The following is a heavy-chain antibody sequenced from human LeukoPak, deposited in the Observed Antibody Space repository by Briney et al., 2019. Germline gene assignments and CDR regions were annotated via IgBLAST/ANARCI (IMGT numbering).Heavy chain of an antibody. D-gene: IGHD3-16*01. CDR1: GFSFSRYW. CDR2: IKQDGSEK. Sequence: GGSLRLSCAASGFSFSRYWMSWVRQAPGKGLEWVANIKQDGSEKYYVDSVKGRFAISRDNAKNSLYLQMNSLRAEDTAVYYCARDLLGGTTYYYYYYMDVWGKGTTVTVSS. V-gene: IGHV3-7*01. J-gene: IGHJ6*03. CDR3: ARDLLGGTTYYYYYYMDV.